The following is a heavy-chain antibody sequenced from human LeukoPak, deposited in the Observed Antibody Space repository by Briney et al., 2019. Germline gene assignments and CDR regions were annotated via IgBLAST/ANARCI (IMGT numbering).Heavy chain of an antibody. J-gene: IGHJ5*02. Sequence: GGSLRLSCAASGFSFSSFAMTWVRQAPGKGLEWVSSITGGHYATYNTDSVKGRFTISRDNAKDTLYLQMNSLRADDTAIYYCTKDPNGDYIGAFDPWGQGTLVTVSS. CDR2: ITGGHYAT. CDR3: TKDPNGDYIGAFDP. D-gene: IGHD4-17*01. CDR1: GFSFSSFA. V-gene: IGHV3-23*01.